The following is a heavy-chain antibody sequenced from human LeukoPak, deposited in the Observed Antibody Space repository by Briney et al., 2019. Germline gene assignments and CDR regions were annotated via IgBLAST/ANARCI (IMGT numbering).Heavy chain of an antibody. CDR2: IYYSGST. CDR1: GGSISSSSYY. CDR3: AGGPLGYCSSTSCYPRYYYYYGMDV. D-gene: IGHD2-2*01. V-gene: IGHV4-39*01. Sequence: PSETLSLTCTVSGGSISSSSYYWGWIRQPPGKGLEWIGSIYYSGSTYYNPSPKSRVTISVDTSKNQFSLKLSSVTAADTAVYYCAGGPLGYCSSTSCYPRYYYYYGMDVWGQGTTVTVSS. J-gene: IGHJ6*02.